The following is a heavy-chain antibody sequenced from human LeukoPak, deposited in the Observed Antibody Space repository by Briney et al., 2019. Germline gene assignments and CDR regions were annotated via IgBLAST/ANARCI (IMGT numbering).Heavy chain of an antibody. D-gene: IGHD2-2*01. Sequence: GASVKVSCKASGGTFSSYAISWVRQAPGQGLEWMGGIIPIFGTANYAQKFQGRVTITTDESTSTAYMELSSLRSEDTAVYYCATPVPAAIDGAFDIWGQGTMVTVSS. CDR3: ATPVPAAIDGAFDI. CDR2: IIPIFGTA. J-gene: IGHJ3*02. CDR1: GGTFSSYA. V-gene: IGHV1-69*05.